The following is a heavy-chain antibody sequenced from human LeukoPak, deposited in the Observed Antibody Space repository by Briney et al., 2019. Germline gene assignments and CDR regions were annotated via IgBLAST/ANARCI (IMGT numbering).Heavy chain of an antibody. CDR2: IYHSGST. D-gene: IGHD3-16*02. J-gene: IGHJ4*02. CDR3: ARDLAVLGELSLFLDY. Sequence: SETLSLTCTVSGYSISSGYYWGWIRQPPGKGLEWIGSIYHSGSTYYNPSLKSRVTISVDTSKNQFSLKLSSVTAADTAVYYCARDLAVLGELSLFLDYWGRGTLVTVSS. CDR1: GYSISSGYY. V-gene: IGHV4-38-2*02.